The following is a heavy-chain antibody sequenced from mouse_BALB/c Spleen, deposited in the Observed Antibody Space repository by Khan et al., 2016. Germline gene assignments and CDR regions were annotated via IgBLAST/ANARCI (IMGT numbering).Heavy chain of an antibody. CDR2: ISYSGST. V-gene: IGHV3-2*02. D-gene: IGHD1-2*01. J-gene: IGHJ3*01. Sequence: EVQLVESGPGLVKPSQSLSLTCTVTGYSITSDYAWNWIRQFPGNKLEWMGYISYSGSTSYNPSLKSRISITRDTSKNQFFLQLNSVTTEDTATYYCAPFTTAHLFAYFYQGTLVTVS. CDR3: APFTTAHLFAY. CDR1: GYSITSDYA.